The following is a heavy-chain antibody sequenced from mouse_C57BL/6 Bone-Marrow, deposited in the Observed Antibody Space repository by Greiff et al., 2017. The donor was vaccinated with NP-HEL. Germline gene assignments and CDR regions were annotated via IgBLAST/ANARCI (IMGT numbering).Heavy chain of an antibody. Sequence: EVKVVESGAELVRPGASVKLSCTASGFSIKDDYMHWVKQRPEQGLEWIGWIDPENGDTEYASKFQGKATITADTSSNTAYLQLSSLTSEDTAVYYCTFYYSNYPYYFDYWGQGTTLTVSS. D-gene: IGHD2-5*01. J-gene: IGHJ2*01. CDR3: TFYYSNYPYYFDY. CDR1: GFSIKDDY. CDR2: IDPENGDT. V-gene: IGHV14-4*01.